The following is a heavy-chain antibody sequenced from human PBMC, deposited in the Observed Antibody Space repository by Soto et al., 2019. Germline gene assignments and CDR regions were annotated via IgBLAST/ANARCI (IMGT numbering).Heavy chain of an antibody. CDR3: ARHYPFGSGSYSPYYFDS. CDR2: IYYSGST. D-gene: IGHD3-10*01. CDR1: GGSISGSRYY. J-gene: IGHJ4*02. V-gene: IGHV4-39*01. Sequence: PSETLSLTCAVSGGSISGSRYYWAWIRQPPEKGLDWIGNIYYSGSTYYNPSLKSRITISVDTSKNQFSLKLNSVTAADTAVYYCARHYPFGSGSYSPYYFDSWGRGTLVTVSS.